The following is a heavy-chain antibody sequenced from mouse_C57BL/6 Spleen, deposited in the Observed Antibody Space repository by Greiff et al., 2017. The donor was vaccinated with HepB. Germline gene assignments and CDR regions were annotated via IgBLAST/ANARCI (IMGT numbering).Heavy chain of an antibody. D-gene: IGHD2-4*01. J-gene: IGHJ4*01. CDR2: IRNKANGYTT. CDR1: GFTFTDYY. V-gene: IGHV7-3*01. Sequence: EVQLVESGGGLVQPGGSLSLSCAASGFTFTDYYMSWVRQPPGKALEWLGFIRNKANGYTTEYSASVKGRFTISRDNSQSILYLQMNALRAEDSATYYCARYEDYDGYYYAMDYWGQGTSVTVSS. CDR3: ARYEDYDGYYYAMDY.